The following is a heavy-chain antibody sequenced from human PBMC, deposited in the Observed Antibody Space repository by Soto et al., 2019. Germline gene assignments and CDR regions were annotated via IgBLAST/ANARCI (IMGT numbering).Heavy chain of an antibody. J-gene: IGHJ6*02. CDR2: IRSKANSYAT. Sequence: GGSLRLSGAASGFTFSGSAMHWVRQASGEGLEWVGRIRSKANSYATAYAASVKGRFTISRDDSKNTAYLQMNSLKTEDTAVYYCTSVGKDGYHSRYYYYGMDVWGQGTTVTVS. CDR1: GFTFSGSA. V-gene: IGHV3-73*01. D-gene: IGHD5-12*01. CDR3: TSVGKDGYHSRYYYYGMDV.